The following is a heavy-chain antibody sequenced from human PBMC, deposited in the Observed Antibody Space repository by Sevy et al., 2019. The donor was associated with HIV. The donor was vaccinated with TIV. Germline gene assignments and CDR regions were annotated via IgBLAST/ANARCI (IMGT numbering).Heavy chain of an antibody. V-gene: IGHV1-2*02. CDR3: ARDPTGAAAAMSWFDP. D-gene: IGHD2-2*01. CDR2: INPNSGGT. J-gene: IGHJ5*02. Sequence: ASVKVSCKASGYTFTGYYIHWVRQAPGQGLEWMGWINPNSGGTNSAQKFQGRVTMTRDTSISPAYMELSRLRSDDTAVYYCARDPTGAAAAMSWFDPWGQGTLVTVSS. CDR1: GYTFTGYY.